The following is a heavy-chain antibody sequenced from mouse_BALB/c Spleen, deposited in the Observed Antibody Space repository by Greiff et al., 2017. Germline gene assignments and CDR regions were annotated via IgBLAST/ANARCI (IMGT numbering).Heavy chain of an antibody. CDR1: GYTFTSYV. Sequence: EVQLQQSGPELVKPGASVKMSCKASGYTFTSYVMHWVKQKPGQGLEWIGYINPYNDGTKYNEKFKGKATLTSDKSSSTAYMELSSLTSEDSAVYYCARSNHYYGCYFDYWGQGTTLTVSS. J-gene: IGHJ2*01. CDR3: ARSNHYYGCYFDY. CDR2: INPYNDGT. V-gene: IGHV1-14*01. D-gene: IGHD1-2*01.